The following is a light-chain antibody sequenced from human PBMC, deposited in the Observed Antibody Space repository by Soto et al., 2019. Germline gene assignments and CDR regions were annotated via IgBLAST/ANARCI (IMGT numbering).Light chain of an antibody. J-gene: IGKJ2*01. Sequence: EIVLTQSPATLSLSPGESATLSCRASQSVSSSQVSWYQQKPGQVPRLLIYGASSRATGIPDRFSGVGSETDFTLTISSLEPEDFAVYYCQQYATSPPTFGQGTKLEIK. CDR2: GAS. V-gene: IGKV3-20*01. CDR1: QSVSSSQ. CDR3: QQYATSPPT.